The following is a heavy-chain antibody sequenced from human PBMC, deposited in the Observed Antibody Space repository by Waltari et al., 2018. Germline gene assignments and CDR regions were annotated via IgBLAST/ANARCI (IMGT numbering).Heavy chain of an antibody. D-gene: IGHD2-8*01. J-gene: IGHJ5*02. V-gene: IGHV3-21*02. Sequence: QLGESGGGLVKPGGALRLSCTASGFVFSSSTLNWVREAPGEGGGWVAYIQSVGDRYYADSVKGRLTISRDNSEKSVFLKMDSLRADDTAIYYCARNRDRHCLNGVCYGWLDPWGQGTLVTVFS. CDR2: IQSVGDR. CDR3: ARNRDRHCLNGVCYGWLDP. CDR1: GFVFSSST.